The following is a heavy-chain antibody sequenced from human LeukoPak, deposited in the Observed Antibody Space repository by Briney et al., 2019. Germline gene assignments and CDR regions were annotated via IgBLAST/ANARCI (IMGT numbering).Heavy chain of an antibody. CDR1: GYTFTSYD. V-gene: IGHV1-8*01. CDR3: ARVNWNYVVFDY. CDR2: MNPNSGNA. Sequence: ASVKVPCKASGYTFTSYDINWVRQATGQGLEWMGWMNPNSGNAGYAQKFQGRVTMTRNTSISTAYMELSSLRSEDTAVYYCARVNWNYVVFDYWGQGTLVTVSS. D-gene: IGHD1-7*01. J-gene: IGHJ4*02.